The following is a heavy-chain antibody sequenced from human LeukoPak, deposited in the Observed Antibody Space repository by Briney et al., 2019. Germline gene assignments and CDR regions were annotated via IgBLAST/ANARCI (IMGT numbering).Heavy chain of an antibody. D-gene: IGHD7-27*01. CDR2: ISDDGSNE. CDR1: GVTFSDYA. Sequence: GGSLRLSCAASGVTFSDYAMHWVRQAPGKGLEWVAVISDDGSNEYYADSVKGRFIISRDNSKNTLYLQMNSLRPEDTAVYYCARDQGNWGSYNYFDYWGQGTLVTVSS. CDR3: ARDQGNWGSYNYFDY. V-gene: IGHV3-30-3*01. J-gene: IGHJ4*02.